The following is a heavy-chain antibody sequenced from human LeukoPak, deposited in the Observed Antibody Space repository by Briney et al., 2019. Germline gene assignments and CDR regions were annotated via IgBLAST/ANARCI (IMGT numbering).Heavy chain of an antibody. CDR2: IYTSGST. CDR1: GGSISGYY. D-gene: IGHD3-3*01. J-gene: IGHJ6*03. CDR3: ARRRSYYDFWSGYYYYYYYMDV. V-gene: IGHV4-4*09. Sequence: SETLSLTCTVSGGSISGYYLNWIRQPPGKGLEWIGYIYTSGSTNYNPSLKSRVTISVDTSKNQFSLKLSSVTAADTAVYYCARRRSYYDFWSGYYYYYYYMDVWGKGTTVTVSS.